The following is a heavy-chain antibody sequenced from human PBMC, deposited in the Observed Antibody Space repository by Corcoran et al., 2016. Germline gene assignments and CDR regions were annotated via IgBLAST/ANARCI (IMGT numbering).Heavy chain of an antibody. D-gene: IGHD5-12*01. CDR1: GFTFLSYS. J-gene: IGHJ4*02. V-gene: IGHV3-48*02. CDR3: ARGGWLQLGIGY. Sequence: EVQLVESGGRLVQPGGSLRLSCAASGFTFLSYSMNWVRQAPGKGLEWVSYISSSSTTIYYADSVTGRFTISRDNAKNSLYLQMNSLRDEDTAVYYCARGGWLQLGIGYWGQGTLVTVSS. CDR2: ISSSSTTI.